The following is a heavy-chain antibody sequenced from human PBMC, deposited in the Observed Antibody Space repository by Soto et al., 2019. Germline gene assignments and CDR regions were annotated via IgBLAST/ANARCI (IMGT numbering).Heavy chain of an antibody. Sequence: ASVNVSCKPSGGTFSSYSISWVRQAPGQGLEWMGGIIPIFGTANYAQKFQGRVTITADKSTSTAYMELSSLRSEDTAVYYCARKACGGDCWIDYWGQGTLVTVSS. CDR1: GGTFSSYS. CDR2: IIPIFGTA. V-gene: IGHV1-69*06. CDR3: ARKACGGDCWIDY. D-gene: IGHD2-21*02. J-gene: IGHJ4*02.